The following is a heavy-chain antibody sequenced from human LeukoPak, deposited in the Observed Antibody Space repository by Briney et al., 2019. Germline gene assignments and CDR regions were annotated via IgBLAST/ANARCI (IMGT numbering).Heavy chain of an antibody. Sequence: PGGSLRLPCEASGFDFNNFEMNWVRQAPGKGLEWLSFISGSGGSIFYANSVKGRFTISRDNAKNSLYLQMNSLRAEDTAVYYCVGGGLRYFDYWGPGTLVTVSS. V-gene: IGHV3-48*03. CDR3: VGGGLRYFDY. CDR2: ISGSGGSI. CDR1: GFDFNNFE. J-gene: IGHJ4*02. D-gene: IGHD3-16*01.